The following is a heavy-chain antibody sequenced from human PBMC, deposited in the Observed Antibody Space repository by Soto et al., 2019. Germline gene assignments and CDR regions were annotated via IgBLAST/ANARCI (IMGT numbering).Heavy chain of an antibody. CDR2: ISSGSSYI. Sequence: AVGSLRLSCAASGFTFSTYTMNWVRQAPGKGREWISSISSGSSYIYYAGSVKGRFTISRDNAKNSLFLQMNSLRADDTAVYYCARDILSGGAYPDSWGQGTKVTVSS. J-gene: IGHJ5*01. CDR1: GFTFSTYT. D-gene: IGHD3-10*01. V-gene: IGHV3-21*01. CDR3: ARDILSGGAYPDS.